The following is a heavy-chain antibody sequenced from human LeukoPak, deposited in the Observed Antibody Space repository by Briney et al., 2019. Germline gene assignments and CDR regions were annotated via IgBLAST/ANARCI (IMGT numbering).Heavy chain of an antibody. CDR1: GGSISSGGYY. D-gene: IGHD2-15*01. V-gene: IGHV4-31*03. J-gene: IGHJ4*02. CDR3: TRDVPRSAGYPDN. Sequence: SQTLSLTCTVSGGSISSGGYYWSWIRQHPGKGLEWIGYIYYSGSTYYNPSLKSRVTISVDTSKNQFSLKLSSVTAADTAVYYCTRDVPRSAGYPDNWGQGTLVTVSS. CDR2: IYYSGST.